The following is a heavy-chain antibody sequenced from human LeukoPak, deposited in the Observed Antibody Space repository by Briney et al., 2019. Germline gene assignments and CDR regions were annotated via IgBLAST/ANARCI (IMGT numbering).Heavy chain of an antibody. CDR2: ISAYNGNT. J-gene: IGHJ6*02. CDR3: ARGRTDGMDV. Sequence: ASVKVSCKASGYTFTSYGISWVRQAPGQGLEWMGWISAYNGNTNYAQKFQGRVTITADKSTSTAYMELSSLRSEDTAVYYCARGRTDGMDVWGQGTTVTVSS. D-gene: IGHD4-17*01. CDR1: GYTFTSYG. V-gene: IGHV1-18*01.